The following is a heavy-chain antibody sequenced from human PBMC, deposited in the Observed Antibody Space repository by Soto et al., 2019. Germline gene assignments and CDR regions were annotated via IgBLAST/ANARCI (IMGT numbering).Heavy chain of an antibody. V-gene: IGHV1-69*06. CDR3: ARDSGIAAAGTFDY. CDR2: IIPIFGTA. CDR1: GGTFSSYA. J-gene: IGHJ4*02. D-gene: IGHD6-13*01. Sequence: SVKVSRKASGGTFSSYAISWVRQAPGQGLEWMGGIIPIFGTANYAQKFQGRVTITADKSTSTAYMELSSLRSEDTAVYYCARDSGIAAAGTFDYWGQGTLVTVSS.